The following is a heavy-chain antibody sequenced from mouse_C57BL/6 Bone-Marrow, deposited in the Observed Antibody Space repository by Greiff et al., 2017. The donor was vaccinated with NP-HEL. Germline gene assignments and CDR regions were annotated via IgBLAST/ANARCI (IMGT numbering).Heavy chain of an antibody. Sequence: VQLQQPGTELVKPGASVKLSCKASGYTFTSYWMHWVKQRPGQGLEWIGNINPSNGGTNYNEKFKSKATLTVDKSSSTAYMQLSSLTSEDSAVYYCARLGYESYWYFDVWGTGTTVTVSS. D-gene: IGHD6-5*01. CDR3: ARLGYESYWYFDV. CDR1: GYTFTSYW. V-gene: IGHV1-53*01. J-gene: IGHJ1*03. CDR2: INPSNGGT.